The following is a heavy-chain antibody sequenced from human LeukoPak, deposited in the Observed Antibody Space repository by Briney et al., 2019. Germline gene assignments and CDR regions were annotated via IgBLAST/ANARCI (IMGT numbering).Heavy chain of an antibody. J-gene: IGHJ4*02. CDR3: ASASYVTSRAREF. Sequence: ASVKVSCKASGYTFTSYYMHWVRQAPGKGLEWMGIINPSGGSTSYAQKFQGRVTMTRDTSTSTVYMELSSLRSEDTAVYYCASASYVTSRAREFWGQGTLVTVSS. CDR1: GYTFTSYY. D-gene: IGHD1-26*01. CDR2: INPSGGST. V-gene: IGHV1-46*03.